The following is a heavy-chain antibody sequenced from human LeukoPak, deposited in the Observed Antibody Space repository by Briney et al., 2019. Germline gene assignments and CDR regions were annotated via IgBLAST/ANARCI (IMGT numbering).Heavy chain of an antibody. CDR1: GFTFSSYW. D-gene: IGHD4-17*01. CDR3: AKVSHPATVTTDYFDY. V-gene: IGHV3-7*03. Sequence: GGSLRLSCAASGFTFSSYWMNWARQAPGKGLEWVASINHNGNVNYYVDSVKGRFTISRDNAKNSLYLQMSNLRAEDTAVYYCAKVSHPATVTTDYFDYWGQGTLVTVSS. CDR2: INHNGNVN. J-gene: IGHJ4*02.